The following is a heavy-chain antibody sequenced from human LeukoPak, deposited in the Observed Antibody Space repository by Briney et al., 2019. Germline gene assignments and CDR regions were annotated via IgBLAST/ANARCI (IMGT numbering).Heavy chain of an antibody. Sequence: GGSLRLSCVVSGFTFSSYGMHWVRQAPGKGLEWVAVIWYDGSNKYYADSVKGRFTISRDSSKNTLYLQTNSLRAEDTAVYYCARDPKVAAAGTPISVPKYYFDYWGQGTLVTVSS. V-gene: IGHV3-33*01. D-gene: IGHD6-13*01. CDR2: IWYDGSNK. J-gene: IGHJ4*02. CDR3: ARDPKVAAAGTPISVPKYYFDY. CDR1: GFTFSSYG.